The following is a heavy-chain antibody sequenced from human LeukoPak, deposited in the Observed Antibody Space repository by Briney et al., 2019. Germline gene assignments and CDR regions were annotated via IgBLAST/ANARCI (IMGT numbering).Heavy chain of an antibody. CDR3: ARDVYYYGSGMSY. V-gene: IGHV3-74*01. CDR2: INSDGSST. Sequence: PGGSLRLSCAPSGFTPSSYWMHWVRHAPGEGLWWVSRINSDGSSTSYADSVKGRFTISRDNAKNTRYLQMNTLRAEDTALYYCARDVYYYGSGMSYWGQGTLVTVSS. D-gene: IGHD3-10*01. CDR1: GFTPSSYW. J-gene: IGHJ4*02.